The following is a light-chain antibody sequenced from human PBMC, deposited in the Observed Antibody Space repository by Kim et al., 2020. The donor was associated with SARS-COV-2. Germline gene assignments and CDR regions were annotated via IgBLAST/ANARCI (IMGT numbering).Light chain of an antibody. V-gene: IGKV3-15*01. J-gene: IGKJ1*01. CDR2: GAS. CDR3: QQYDDWPPWT. Sequence: SPGERATLSCRAIQSVSNIVAWYQQKPGQAPRLLIYGASTRATGIPARFSGSGSGTEFTLTISSLQSEDLAVYHCQQYDDWPPWTFGQGTKVDIK. CDR1: QSVSNI.